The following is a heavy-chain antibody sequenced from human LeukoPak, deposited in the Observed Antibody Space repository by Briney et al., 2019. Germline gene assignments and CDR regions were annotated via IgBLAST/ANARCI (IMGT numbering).Heavy chain of an antibody. V-gene: IGHV4-31*03. CDR3: ARNLHRSDMGIAY. D-gene: IGHD2-2*03. J-gene: IGHJ4*02. CDR2: IYYSGNT. CDR1: GGSISSGAFY. Sequence: SETLSLTCTVSGGSISSGAFYWSWIRQHPGKGLEWIGYIYYSGNTYYNPSLKSRVTISVDTSKNQFSLKLPSVTAADTDMYYCARNLHRSDMGIAYWGQGTLVTVSS.